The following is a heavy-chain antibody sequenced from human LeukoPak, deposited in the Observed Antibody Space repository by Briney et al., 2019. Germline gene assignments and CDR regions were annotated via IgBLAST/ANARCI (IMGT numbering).Heavy chain of an antibody. CDR2: INHSGST. Sequence: SETLSLTCTVSGYSISSGYYWGWIRQPPGKGLEWIGEINHSGSTNYNPSLKSRVTISVDTSKNQFSLKLSSVTAADTAVYYCARCTYYDSSDLNPLDYWGQGTLVTVSS. CDR3: ARCTYYDSSDLNPLDY. J-gene: IGHJ4*02. CDR1: GYSISSGYY. V-gene: IGHV4-38-2*02. D-gene: IGHD3-22*01.